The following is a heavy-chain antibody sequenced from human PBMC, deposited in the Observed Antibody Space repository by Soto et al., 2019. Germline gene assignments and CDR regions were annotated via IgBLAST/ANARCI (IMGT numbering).Heavy chain of an antibody. CDR3: ARGQEGVVATH. Sequence: QVQLQQWGAGLLKPSETLSLNCAVTGGSLSGYYWSWIRQPPGKGLEWIGEVKDGGHTNYSPSLRGRVPISSDPSNNQSSLRLNSVTAADTGVYYCARGQEGVVATHWDQGSLVTVSS. CDR1: GGSLSGYY. D-gene: IGHD5-12*01. J-gene: IGHJ4*02. V-gene: IGHV4-34*01. CDR2: VKDGGHT.